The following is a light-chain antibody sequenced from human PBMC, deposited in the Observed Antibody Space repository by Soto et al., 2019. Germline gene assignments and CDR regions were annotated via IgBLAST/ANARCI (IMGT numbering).Light chain of an antibody. CDR1: KSIRTR. J-gene: IGKJ1*01. V-gene: IGKV1-5*01. CDR2: DAS. CDR3: QQYNSYSPT. Sequence: IPITPSPSTRCAYVRDIVTITCQPTKSIRTRVAWYQQKPWKATKLLIYDASSFESGVPSRFSGSGSWTEFTLAISSLQPDDFATYYCQQYNSYSPTFGQGTKVEIK.